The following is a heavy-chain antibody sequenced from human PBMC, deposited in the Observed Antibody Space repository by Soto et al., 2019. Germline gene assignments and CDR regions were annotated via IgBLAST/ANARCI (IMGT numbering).Heavy chain of an antibody. V-gene: IGHV4-59*01. D-gene: IGHD3-10*01. Sequence: NPSETLSLTCTVSSAPITKYYWGWVRQAPGRGLEWIGFTHHSGYISYSPSLKSRVTISIDPFKNQFSLKLNSVTAADTAVYYCARMPAYGSESYLAFDVWGQGTTVTVSS. CDR3: ARMPAYGSESYLAFDV. CDR2: THHSGYI. CDR1: SAPITKYY. J-gene: IGHJ3*01.